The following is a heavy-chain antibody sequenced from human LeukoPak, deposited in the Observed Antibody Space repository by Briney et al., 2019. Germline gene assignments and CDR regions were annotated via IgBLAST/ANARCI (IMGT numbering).Heavy chain of an antibody. CDR2: ISGSGGST. CDR1: GFTFSSYA. D-gene: IGHD1-26*01. CDR3: ATQTYSGSYFNY. V-gene: IGHV3-23*01. Sequence: GGSLRLSCAASGFTFSSYAMSWVRQAPGKGLEWVSAISGSGGSTYYADSVKGRFTISRDNSKNTLYLQMNSLRAEDTAVYYCATQTYSGSYFNYWGQGTLVTVSS. J-gene: IGHJ4*02.